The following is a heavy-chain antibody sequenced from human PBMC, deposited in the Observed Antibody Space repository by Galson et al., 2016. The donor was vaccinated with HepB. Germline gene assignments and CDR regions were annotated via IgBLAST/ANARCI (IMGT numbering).Heavy chain of an antibody. D-gene: IGHD2-15*01. CDR3: ARDLPLLG. CDR2: IYSSGGT. J-gene: IGHJ4*02. V-gene: IGHV3-53*01. CDR1: GFTVSSNY. Sequence: SLRLSCAASGFTVSSNYMSWVHQAPGKGLEWVSVIYSSGGTYYADSVKGRFTISRDNSKNTLYLQMNSLRAEDTAVYYCARDLPLLGWGQGTLVTVSS.